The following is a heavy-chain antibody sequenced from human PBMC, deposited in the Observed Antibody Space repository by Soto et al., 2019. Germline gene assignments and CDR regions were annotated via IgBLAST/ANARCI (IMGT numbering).Heavy chain of an antibody. CDR3: TGAPDCGGGTCRSVHRYYGLDA. CDR2: INPDGTNT. Sequence: EVQLVGSGGDSVQPGGSLRLSCAASEFTFGNYWMHWVRQSPGKGLVWVSRINPDGTNTDYPDSVMGRFTVSRDNDKNTVYLQMSSLRGEDTAVYYCTGAPDCGGGTCRSVHRYYGLDAWGQGITVTVSS. V-gene: IGHV3-74*01. D-gene: IGHD2-21*01. CDR1: EFTFGNYW. J-gene: IGHJ6*02.